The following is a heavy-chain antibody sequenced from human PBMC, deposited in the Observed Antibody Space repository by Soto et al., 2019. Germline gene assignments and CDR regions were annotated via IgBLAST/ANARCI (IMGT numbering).Heavy chain of an antibody. V-gene: IGHV2-5*02. J-gene: IGHJ6*02. CDR3: AHRRPYYGVWSGSPYGMDA. CDR1: GFSLSTSGVG. Sequence: SGPTLVNPTQTLTLTCTFSGFSLSTSGVGVGWIRQPPGKALECLGLIYWDDDKRYSPSLKSRLTINKDTSKNQVVLTMTNMDPVDTATYSSAHRRPYYGVWSGSPYGMDAWGQGTTVTVSS. D-gene: IGHD3-3*01. CDR2: IYWDDDK.